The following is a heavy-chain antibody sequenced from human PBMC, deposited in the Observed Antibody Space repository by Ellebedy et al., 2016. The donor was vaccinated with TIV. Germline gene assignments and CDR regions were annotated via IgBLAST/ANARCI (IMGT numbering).Heavy chain of an antibody. V-gene: IGHV3-74*01. J-gene: IGHJ6*02. CDR1: GFTFSSYW. D-gene: IGHD3-10*01. CDR3: AREWRSRITMVRGVPGDYYYGMDV. CDR2: INSDGSGT. Sequence: PGGSLRLSCAASGFTFSSYWMHWVRQAPGKGLVWVSRINSDGSGTSYADSVKGRFTISRDNAKNTLYLQMNSLRDEDTAVYYCAREWRSRITMVRGVPGDYYYGMDVWGQGTTVTVSS.